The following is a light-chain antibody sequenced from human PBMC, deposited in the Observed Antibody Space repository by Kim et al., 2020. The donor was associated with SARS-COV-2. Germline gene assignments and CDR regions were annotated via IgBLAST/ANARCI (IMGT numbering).Light chain of an antibody. CDR3: QHNKNYST. J-gene: IGKJ4*01. CDR2: SAS. Sequence: DIQLTQSPSTLSASVGDRVTITCRASQSISTWLAWYQQKPGKAPRLLISSASHLESGVPSRFSGSGSGTEFTLTISSLQPDDFATYYCQHNKNYSTFGGGTKVDIK. CDR1: QSISTW. V-gene: IGKV1-5*03.